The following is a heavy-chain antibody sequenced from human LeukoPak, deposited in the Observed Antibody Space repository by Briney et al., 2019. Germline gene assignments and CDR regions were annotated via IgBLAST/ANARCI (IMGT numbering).Heavy chain of an antibody. Sequence: GGSLRLSCAASGVTFSSYGMSCVRHAPGKGLKWVSGISGGGTNTHYADSVKGRFTISRDKFTNTLYLQMSSLRAEDTALYYCAKSSGGSGWYTREYFQHWGQGTQVTVSS. CDR1: GVTFSSYG. CDR3: AKSSGGSGWYTREYFQH. V-gene: IGHV3-23*01. D-gene: IGHD6-19*01. CDR2: ISGGGTNT. J-gene: IGHJ1*01.